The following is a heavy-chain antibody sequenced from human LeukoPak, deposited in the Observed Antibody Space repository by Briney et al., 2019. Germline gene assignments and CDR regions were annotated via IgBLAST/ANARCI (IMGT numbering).Heavy chain of an antibody. CDR3: ARGVEPLAANTLAY. Sequence: GESLTLSCAASGFTVISNDLSWVRQAPGKGLEWVSDLYSDGNAKYAHSVQGRFTISRDNSKNTLYLELNSLSPDDTAVYYCARGVEPLAANTLAYWGQGTLVTVSS. V-gene: IGHV3-53*01. CDR1: GFTVISND. J-gene: IGHJ4*02. CDR2: LYSDGNA. D-gene: IGHD1-14*01.